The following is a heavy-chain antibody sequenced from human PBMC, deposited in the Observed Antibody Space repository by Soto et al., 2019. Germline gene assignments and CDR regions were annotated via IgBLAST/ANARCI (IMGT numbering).Heavy chain of an antibody. CDR3: ARNVIWRGYHSALDV. V-gene: IGHV3-33*01. D-gene: IGHD1-1*01. J-gene: IGHJ6*02. CDR1: GFTFSSSV. Sequence: QVQLEESGGGVVQPGRSLRLSCAASGFTFSSSVMHWVRQAPGRGLEWVAVIWSDGSTKYYADSVTGRFAIAGVTSTNTPYLPLRSLRAEDTAVYCCARNVIWRGYHSALDVWGQGTTVTGSS. CDR2: IWSDGSTK.